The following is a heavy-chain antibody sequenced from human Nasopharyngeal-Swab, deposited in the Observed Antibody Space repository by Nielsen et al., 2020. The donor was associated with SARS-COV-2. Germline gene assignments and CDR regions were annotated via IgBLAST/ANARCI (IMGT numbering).Heavy chain of an antibody. CDR3: ARDPGSGSFYFDY. CDR2: INHSGST. Sequence: WIGKYPGKGLEWIGEINHSGSTNYNPSLKSRVTISVDTSKNQFSLKLSSVTAADTAVYYCARDPGSGSFYFDYWGQGTLVTVSS. D-gene: IGHD3-22*01. J-gene: IGHJ4*02. V-gene: IGHV4-34*01.